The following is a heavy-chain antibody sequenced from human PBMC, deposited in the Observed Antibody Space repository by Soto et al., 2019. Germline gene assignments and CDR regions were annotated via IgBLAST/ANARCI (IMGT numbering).Heavy chain of an antibody. D-gene: IGHD1-26*01. V-gene: IGHV4-4*02. Sequence: VQLRQSGPGLVKPSGTLSLTCAVSGGSISSSNWWTWVRQAPGKGLEWIGEIYHSGNTYYNPSLKGRVTTPVDTSNNQCPLQLNSVTAADTAVYYCATLPPRVVASLLPIPTWGQGTLVTVSS. CDR2: IYHSGNT. J-gene: IGHJ5*02. CDR1: GGSISSSNW. CDR3: ATLPPRVVASLLPIPT.